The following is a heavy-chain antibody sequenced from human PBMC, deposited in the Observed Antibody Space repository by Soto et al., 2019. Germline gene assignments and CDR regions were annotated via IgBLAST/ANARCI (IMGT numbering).Heavy chain of an antibody. CDR3: ARDQEVNYSDHAGSEDYDGMDV. CDR2: IYYSGSA. D-gene: IGHD4-17*01. V-gene: IGHV4-31*03. J-gene: IGHJ6*02. CDR1: GDSISSGGYY. Sequence: PSETLSLTCTVSGDSISSGGYYWSWMRQHPGRGLEWIGYIYYSGSAYYNPSLKSRVTISVDTSKNQFFLKLSSVTAADTAMYYCARDQEVNYSDHAGSEDYDGMDVWGQGTPVTVSS.